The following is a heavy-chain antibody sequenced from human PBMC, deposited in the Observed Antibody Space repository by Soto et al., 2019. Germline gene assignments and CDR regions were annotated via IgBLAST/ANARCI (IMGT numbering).Heavy chain of an antibody. V-gene: IGHV4-30-2*01. Sequence: SETLSLTCAVSGGSISSGGYSCSWIRQPPGKGLECIGYIYHSRSTYYNPSLKSRVTISVDRSKNQFSLKLSSVTAADTAVYYCARGPPLGYWGQGTLVTVSS. CDR1: GGSISSGGYS. CDR2: IYHSRST. J-gene: IGHJ4*02. CDR3: ARGPPLGY.